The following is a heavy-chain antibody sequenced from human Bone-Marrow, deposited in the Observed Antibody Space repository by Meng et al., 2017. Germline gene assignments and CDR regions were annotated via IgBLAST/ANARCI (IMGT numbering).Heavy chain of an antibody. CDR3: TTVWFGELFRGY. J-gene: IGHJ4*02. Sequence: GESLKISCAASGFTFSNAWMSWVRQAPGKGLEWVGRIKSKTDGGTTDYAAPVKGRFTISRDDSKNTLYLQMNSLKTEDTAVYYCTTVWFGELFRGYWGQGTLVTVPQ. CDR2: IKSKTDGGTT. V-gene: IGHV3-15*01. CDR1: GFTFSNAW. D-gene: IGHD3-10*01.